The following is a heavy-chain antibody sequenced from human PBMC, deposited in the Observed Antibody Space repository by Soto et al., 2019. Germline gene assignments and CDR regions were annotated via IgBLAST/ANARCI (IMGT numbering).Heavy chain of an antibody. Sequence: QVRLVESGGGVVQPGRSLRLSCTASGFSFSSYAMYWFRQPPGKGLEWVAVISKDGMNKNYADAVKGRVNVSRDNANYSLDLQLNSLRGDDTAMYYCARDMYSSDYFVKWFEPWGQGTLVTVSS. V-gene: IGHV3-30*04. CDR2: ISKDGMNK. D-gene: IGHD6-19*01. J-gene: IGHJ5*02. CDR1: GFSFSSYA. CDR3: ARDMYSSDYFVKWFEP.